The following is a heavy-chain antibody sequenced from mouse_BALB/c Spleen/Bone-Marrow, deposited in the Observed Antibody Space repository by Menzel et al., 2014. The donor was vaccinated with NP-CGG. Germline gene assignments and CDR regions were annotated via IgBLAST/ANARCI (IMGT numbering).Heavy chain of an antibody. V-gene: IGHV7-3*02. J-gene: IGHJ1*01. CDR2: IRNKANGYTT. Sequence: EVKLVESGGGLVQPGGSLRLSCAASGFTFTDYYMSWVRQPPGKALEWLGFIRNKANGYTTYYSASVKGRFTTSRDNSQSILYLQMNTLRAEDSATYYCARDENVGIYWYFDVWGAGTTVTVSS. CDR3: ARDENVGIYWYFDV. CDR1: GFTFTDYY.